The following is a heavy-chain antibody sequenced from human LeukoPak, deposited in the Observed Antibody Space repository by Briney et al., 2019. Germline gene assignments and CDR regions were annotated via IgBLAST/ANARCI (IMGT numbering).Heavy chain of an antibody. J-gene: IGHJ5*02. Sequence: PSETLSLTCAVYGGSFSGYYWSWIRQPPGKGLEWIGEINHSGSTNYNPSLKSRVTISVDTSKNQFSLKLGSVTAADTAVYYCARGRGYCSSTSCYTTPRNWFDPWGQGTLVTVSS. CDR3: ARGRGYCSSTSCYTTPRNWFDP. CDR1: GGSFSGYY. V-gene: IGHV4-34*01. D-gene: IGHD2-2*02. CDR2: INHSGST.